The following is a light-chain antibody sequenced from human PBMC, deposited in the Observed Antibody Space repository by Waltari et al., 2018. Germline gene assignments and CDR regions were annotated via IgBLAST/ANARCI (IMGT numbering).Light chain of an antibody. J-gene: IGLJ2*01. CDR2: EVS. Sequence: SALTQPASVSGSPGQAITISCTGTSGDVGAYNYASWYQQHPGKAPKLMIYEVSNRPSGVSNRFSGSKSGNTASLTISGLQAEDEADYYCSSYTSSSTVVFGGGTKLTVL. CDR1: SGDVGAYNY. CDR3: SSYTSSSTVV. V-gene: IGLV2-14*01.